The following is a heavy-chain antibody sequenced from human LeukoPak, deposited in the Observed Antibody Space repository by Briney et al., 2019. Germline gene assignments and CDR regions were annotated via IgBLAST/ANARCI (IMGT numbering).Heavy chain of an antibody. D-gene: IGHD3-10*01. Sequence: GGSLRLSCAASGFTFSSYAMHWVRQAPGKGLEWVAVISYDGSNKYYADSVKGRFTISRDNSKNTLYLQMNSLRAEGTAVYYCAKDRTTLLWFGELSHWGQGTLVTVSS. CDR1: GFTFSSYA. CDR3: AKDRTTLLWFGELSH. CDR2: ISYDGSNK. V-gene: IGHV3-30*04. J-gene: IGHJ4*02.